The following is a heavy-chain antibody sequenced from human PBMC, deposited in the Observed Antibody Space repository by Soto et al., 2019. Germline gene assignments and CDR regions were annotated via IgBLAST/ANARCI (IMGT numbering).Heavy chain of an antibody. D-gene: IGHD5-18*01. Sequence: PGGSLRLFCAASGFTFSSYAMSWVRQAPGKGLEWVSAISGSGGSTYYADSVKGRFTISRDNSKNTLYLQMNSLRAEDTAVYYCAKSAGYSYGAYYGMDVWGQGTTVTVSS. CDR1: GFTFSSYA. J-gene: IGHJ6*02. V-gene: IGHV3-23*01. CDR3: AKSAGYSYGAYYGMDV. CDR2: ISGSGGST.